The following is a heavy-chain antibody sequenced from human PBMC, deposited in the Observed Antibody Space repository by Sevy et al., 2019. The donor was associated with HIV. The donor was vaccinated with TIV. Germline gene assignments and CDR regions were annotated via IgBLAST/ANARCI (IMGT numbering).Heavy chain of an antibody. V-gene: IGHV3-9*01. CDR3: AKAATVTTVRFDY. CDR2: ISWNSGSI. CDR1: GFTFDDYA. D-gene: IGHD4-17*01. J-gene: IGHJ4*02. Sequence: GGSLRLSCAASGFTFDDYAMYWVRQAPGKGLEWVSGISWNSGSIGYADSVKGRFTISRDNAKNSLYLQMNSLRAEDTALYYCAKAATVTTVRFDYWGQGTLVTVSS.